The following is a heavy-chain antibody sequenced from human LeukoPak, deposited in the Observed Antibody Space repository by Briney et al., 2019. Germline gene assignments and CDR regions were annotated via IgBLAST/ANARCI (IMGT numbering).Heavy chain of an antibody. CDR1: GFTFSSYG. V-gene: IGHV3-30*18. D-gene: IGHD3-10*01. CDR2: ISYDGSNK. CDR3: AKLFLGALDI. Sequence: PGGSLRLSCAASGFTFSSYGMHWVRQAPGKGLEWVAVISYDGSNKYYADSVKGRFTISRDNFKNTLFLQMNSLRAEDTAVYYCAKLFLGALDIWGQGTMVTVSS. J-gene: IGHJ3*02.